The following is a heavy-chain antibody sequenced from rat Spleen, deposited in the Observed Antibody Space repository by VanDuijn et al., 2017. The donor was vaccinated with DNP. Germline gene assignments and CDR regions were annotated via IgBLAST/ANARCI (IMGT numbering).Heavy chain of an antibody. CDR1: GFTFSDYY. D-gene: IGHD4-3*01. CDR3: TTDNSGLNWFAY. J-gene: IGHJ2*01. Sequence: EVQLVESGGGLVQPGRSLKLSCAASGFTFSDYYMAWVRQAPTRGLEWVASISHDGGYTYYRDSVKGRFTISRDNAKSSLYLQMDSLRSEDTATYYCTTDNSGLNWFAYWGQGVMVTVSS. CDR2: ISHDGGYT. V-gene: IGHV5-20*01.